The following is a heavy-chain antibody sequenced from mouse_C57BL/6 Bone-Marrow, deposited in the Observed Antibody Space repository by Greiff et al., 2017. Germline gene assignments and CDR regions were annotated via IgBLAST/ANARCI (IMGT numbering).Heavy chain of an antibody. V-gene: IGHV14-4*01. J-gene: IGHJ3*01. D-gene: IGHD3-1*01. Sequence: EVQGVESGAELVRPGASVKLSCTASGFNIKDDYMHWVKQRPEQGLEWIGWIDPENGDTAYASKFQGKATITADTSSNTAYLQLSSLTSEDTAVYYCTTGLLAYWGQGTLVTVSA. CDR1: GFNIKDDY. CDR2: IDPENGDT. CDR3: TTGLLAY.